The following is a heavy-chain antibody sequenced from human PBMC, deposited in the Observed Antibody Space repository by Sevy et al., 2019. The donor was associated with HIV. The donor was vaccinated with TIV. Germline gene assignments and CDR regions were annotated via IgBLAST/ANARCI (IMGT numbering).Heavy chain of an antibody. CDR3: AREYYYDTRGFDY. D-gene: IGHD3-22*01. V-gene: IGHV3-48*02. CDR2: ISHSSGSI. CDR1: GFSFSSYS. Sequence: GGSLRLSCAASGFSFSSYSMNWVRHAPGKGLEWVSYISHSSGSIYYTDSVKGRFTISRDNAKNSVYLQMNSLRDEDTAVYYCAREYYYDTRGFDYWGQGSLVTVSS. J-gene: IGHJ4*02.